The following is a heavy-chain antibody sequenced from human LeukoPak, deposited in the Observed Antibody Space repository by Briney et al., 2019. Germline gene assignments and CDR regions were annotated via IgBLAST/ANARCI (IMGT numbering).Heavy chain of an antibody. CDR3: AKVSYYYDSSGLDY. Sequence: GGSLRLSCAASGFTFSSYAMHWVRQAPGKGLEWVSAISGSGGSTYYADSVKGRFTISRDNSKNTLYLQMNSLRAEDTAVYYCAKVSYYYDSSGLDYWGQGTLVTVSS. V-gene: IGHV3-23*01. J-gene: IGHJ4*02. D-gene: IGHD3-22*01. CDR1: GFTFSSYA. CDR2: ISGSGGST.